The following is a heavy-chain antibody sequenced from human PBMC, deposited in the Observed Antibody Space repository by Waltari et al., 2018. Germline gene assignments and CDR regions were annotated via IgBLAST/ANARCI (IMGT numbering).Heavy chain of an antibody. CDR3: ARGGGVTVPGFDF. Sequence: QVQLVQSGAEVKTPGASVKVSCQAFGYTFTDYYIHWVRQGPGQGLEWMGSVNPDSGGTNYAQNIQGRVTMTRGTAITTVYMELSSLKYEDTAIYYCARGGGVTVPGFDFWGQGNLVTVSS. V-gene: IGHV1-2*02. J-gene: IGHJ4*02. CDR1: GYTFTDYY. CDR2: VNPDSGGT. D-gene: IGHD6-19*01.